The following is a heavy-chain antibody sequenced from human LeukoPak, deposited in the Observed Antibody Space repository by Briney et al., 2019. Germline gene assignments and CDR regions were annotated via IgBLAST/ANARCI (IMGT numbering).Heavy chain of an antibody. CDR3: AKAFRAGIAAAGPSYDY. CDR1: GFTFSSYA. D-gene: IGHD6-13*01. Sequence: PGGSLRLSCGASGFTFSSYAMSWIRQAPGKGLEWVSYISSSGSTIYYADSVKGRFTISRDNSKNTLYLQMNSLRAEDTAVYYCAKAFRAGIAAAGPSYDYWGQGTLVTVSS. V-gene: IGHV3-23*01. J-gene: IGHJ4*02. CDR2: ISSSGSTI.